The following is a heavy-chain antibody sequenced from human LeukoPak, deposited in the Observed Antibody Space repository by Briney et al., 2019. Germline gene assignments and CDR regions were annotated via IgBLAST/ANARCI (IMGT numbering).Heavy chain of an antibody. D-gene: IGHD1-1*01. Sequence: SETLSLTCTVSGGSISHYFWSWIRQPAGKGLEWIGRISNSGRSSYNPSLKSRLTMSIDTSKNQFSLKLNSVSAADTAVYYCARPPCAVPSHDASGGQGPLVPVSS. CDR1: GGSISHYF. J-gene: IGHJ4*02. V-gene: IGHV4-4*07. CDR2: ISNSGRS. CDR3: ARPPCAVPSHDAS.